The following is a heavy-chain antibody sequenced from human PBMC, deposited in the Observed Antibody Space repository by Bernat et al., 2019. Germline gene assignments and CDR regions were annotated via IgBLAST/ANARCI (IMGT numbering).Heavy chain of an antibody. CDR3: ARGSVAGGY. CDR2: RKQDGSEK. J-gene: IGHJ4*02. D-gene: IGHD6-19*01. CDR1: GFTFSSYW. V-gene: IGHV3-7*03. Sequence: EVQLVESGGGLVQPGGSLRLSCAASGFTFSSYWMSWVRQAPGKGRGWVANRKQDGSEKYYVDSVKGRFTSSRDHAKKSLYLQMNSLRAEDTAVYYCARGSVAGGYWGQGTLVTVSS.